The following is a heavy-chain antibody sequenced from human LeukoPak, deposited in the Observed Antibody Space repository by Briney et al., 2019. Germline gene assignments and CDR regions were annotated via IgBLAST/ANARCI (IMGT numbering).Heavy chain of an antibody. D-gene: IGHD2-2*01. Sequence: SQTLSLTCTVSGGSISSGSYYWSWIRQPAGKGLEWIGRIYTSGSTNYNPSLKSRVTISVDTSKNQFSLKLSSVTAADTAVYYCARVGPYKDVVVPAALNAFDIWGQGTMVTVSS. CDR1: GGSISSGSYY. CDR2: IYTSGST. J-gene: IGHJ3*02. V-gene: IGHV4-61*02. CDR3: ARVGPYKDVVVPAALNAFDI.